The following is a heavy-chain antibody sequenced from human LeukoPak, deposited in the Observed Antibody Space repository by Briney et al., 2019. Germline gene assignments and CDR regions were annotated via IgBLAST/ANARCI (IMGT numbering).Heavy chain of an antibody. Sequence: GGSLRLSCAASGFTFSNYVMSWVRQAPGKGLEWVSSITSSGHIYYADSVKGRFTISRDNAENSLFLQMNSLRAEDTAVYYCARGAEYYYDSSGYFPFDYWGQGTLVTVSS. J-gene: IGHJ4*02. CDR1: GFTFSNYV. D-gene: IGHD3-22*01. CDR2: ITSSGHI. CDR3: ARGAEYYYDSSGYFPFDY. V-gene: IGHV3-69-1*01.